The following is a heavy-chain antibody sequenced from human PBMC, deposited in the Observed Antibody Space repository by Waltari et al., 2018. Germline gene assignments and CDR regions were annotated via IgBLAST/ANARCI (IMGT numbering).Heavy chain of an antibody. CDR3: ARHGRFLEWVGAFDI. V-gene: IGHV5-51*01. D-gene: IGHD3-3*01. CDR1: GYSFTSYW. Sequence: EVQLVQSGAEVKKPGESMKISGKGSGYSFTSYWNGWGRQMPGKGLEWIGIIYPGDSDTRYSPSFQGQVTISADKSISTAYLQWSSLKASDTAMYYCARHGRFLEWVGAFDIWGQGTMVTVSS. CDR2: IYPGDSDT. J-gene: IGHJ3*02.